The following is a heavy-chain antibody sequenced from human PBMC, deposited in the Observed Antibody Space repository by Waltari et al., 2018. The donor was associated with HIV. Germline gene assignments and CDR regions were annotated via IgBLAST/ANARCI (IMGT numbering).Heavy chain of an antibody. J-gene: IGHJ6*02. Sequence: ELQLLEPGGALVPPGGSLRLSCAAPGSPITTEAVRVFPQAPGKGLEWVSAIGGSGGSTDYADSVKGRFTISRDNSKNTLYLQMNSLRAEDTAVYYCAKGHYDFWSGSYYYGMDVWGQGTMVTVSS. CDR3: AKGHYDFWSGSYYYGMDV. V-gene: IGHV3-23*01. CDR1: GSPITTEA. CDR2: IGGSGGST. D-gene: IGHD3-3*01.